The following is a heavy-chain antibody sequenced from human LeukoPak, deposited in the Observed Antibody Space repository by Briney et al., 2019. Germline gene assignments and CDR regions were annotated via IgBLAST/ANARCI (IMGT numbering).Heavy chain of an antibody. CDR1: GFTFSNYE. D-gene: IGHD3-10*02. Sequence: GGSLRLSCAASGFTFSNYEMNWVRQAPGKGLEWLSYISGNGNTIYYADSVKGRFTISRDNAKNSLYLQMNSLRAEDTAVYYCAELGITMIGGVWGKGTTVTISS. CDR3: AELGITMIGGV. CDR2: ISGNGNTI. V-gene: IGHV3-48*03. J-gene: IGHJ6*04.